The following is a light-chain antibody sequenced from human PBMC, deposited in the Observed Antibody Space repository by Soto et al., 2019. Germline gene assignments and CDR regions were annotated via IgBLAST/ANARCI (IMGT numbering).Light chain of an antibody. CDR2: EVS. CDR3: SSYTSSSTRV. CDR1: SSDVGSYNL. Sequence: QSVLAQPASVSGSPGQSITISCTGTSSDVGSYNLVSWYQQHPGKAPKLMIYEVSNRPSGVSNRFSGSKSDNTASLTISGLQAEDEADYYCSSYTSSSTRVFGTRTKVTVL. J-gene: IGLJ1*01. V-gene: IGLV2-14*02.